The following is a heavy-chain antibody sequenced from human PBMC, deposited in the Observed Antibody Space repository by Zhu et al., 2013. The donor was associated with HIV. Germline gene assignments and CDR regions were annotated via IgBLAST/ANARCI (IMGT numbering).Heavy chain of an antibody. CDR3: ARASNYDFWSGYFAVYFDY. Sequence: QVQLQQWGAGLLKPSETLSLTCAVYGGSFSGYYWSWIRQPPGKGLEWIGEINHSGSTNYNPSLKSRVTISVDTSKNQFSLKLSSVTAADTAVYYCARASNYDFWSGYFAVYFDYWAREPGHRLL. CDR1: GGSFSGYY. J-gene: IGHJ4*02. V-gene: IGHV4-34*01. D-gene: IGHD3-3*01. CDR2: INHSGST.